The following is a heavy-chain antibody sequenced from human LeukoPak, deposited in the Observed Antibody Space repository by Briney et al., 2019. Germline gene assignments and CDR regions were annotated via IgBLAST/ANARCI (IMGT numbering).Heavy chain of an antibody. V-gene: IGHV4-59*12. CDR1: GGSISSYY. CDR2: IYYSGST. Sequence: SETLSLTCTVSGGSISSYYWSWIRQPPGKGLEWIGYIYYSGSTNYNPSLKSRVTISVDTSKNQFSLKLSSVTAADTAVYYCARWGVTGYYFDYWGQGTLVTVSS. J-gene: IGHJ4*02. D-gene: IGHD1-20*01. CDR3: ARWGVTGYYFDY.